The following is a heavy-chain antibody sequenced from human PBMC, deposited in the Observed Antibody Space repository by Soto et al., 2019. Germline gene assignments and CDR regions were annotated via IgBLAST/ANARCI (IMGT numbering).Heavy chain of an antibody. J-gene: IGHJ5*02. Sequence: ESLKMSCKASGYSFTTYWIGWVRQIPGKGLEWMGIIYPGDSDTRYSPSFQGQVTISADKSISTAYLQWSSLKASDSAMYYCARRRMTASSTRFDPWGQGTLVTVSS. D-gene: IGHD2-21*02. V-gene: IGHV5-51*01. CDR1: GYSFTTYW. CDR3: ARRRMTASSTRFDP. CDR2: IYPGDSDT.